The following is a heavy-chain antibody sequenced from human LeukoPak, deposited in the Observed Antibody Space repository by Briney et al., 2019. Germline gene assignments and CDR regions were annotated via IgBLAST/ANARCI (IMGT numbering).Heavy chain of an antibody. CDR1: GFIFSDYY. J-gene: IGHJ4*02. V-gene: IGHV3-11*01. D-gene: IGHD3-22*01. Sequence: GGSLRLSCAASGFIFSDYYMSWIRQAPGKGLEWVSYISSSGSTIYYADSVKGRFTISRDNAKNSLYLQMNSLRAEDTAVYYCARVTFSSGYPYFDYWGQGTLVTVSS. CDR3: ARVTFSSGYPYFDY. CDR2: ISSSGSTI.